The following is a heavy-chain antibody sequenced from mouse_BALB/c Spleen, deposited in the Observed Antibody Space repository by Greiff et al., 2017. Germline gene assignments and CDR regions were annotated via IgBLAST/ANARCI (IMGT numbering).Heavy chain of an antibody. CDR3: ARDYGNWYFDV. V-gene: IGHV1-9*01. CDR1: GYTFSSYW. J-gene: IGHJ1*01. CDR2: ILPGSGST. D-gene: IGHD1-1*01. Sequence: VQLQQSGAELMKPGASVKISCKATGYTFSSYWIEWVKQRPGHGLEWIGEILPGSGSTNYNEKFKGKATLTADKSSSTAYMQLSSLTSDDSAVYFCARDYGNWYFDVWGAGTTVTVSS.